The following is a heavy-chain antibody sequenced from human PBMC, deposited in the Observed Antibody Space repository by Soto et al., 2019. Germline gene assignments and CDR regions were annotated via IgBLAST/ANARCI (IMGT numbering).Heavy chain of an antibody. J-gene: IGHJ4*02. Sequence: EVQLVESGGGLVQPGGSLRLSCAASGFTFSTHSMNWDRQAPGKGLEWISYITSSSGTMYADSVKGRFTISRDNAKNSLYLQMNSLRAEDTAVYFCVGEVGFQLIYWGQGTLVTVSS. D-gene: IGHD2-2*01. CDR3: VGEVGFQLIY. V-gene: IGHV3-48*01. CDR2: ITSSSGT. CDR1: GFTFSTHS.